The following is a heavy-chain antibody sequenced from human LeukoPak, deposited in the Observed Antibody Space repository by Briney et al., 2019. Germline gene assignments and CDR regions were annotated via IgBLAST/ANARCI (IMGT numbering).Heavy chain of an antibody. V-gene: IGHV3-7*01. J-gene: IGHJ4*02. D-gene: IGHD6-13*01. CDR2: LKEDGGEK. CDR1: GFTFSSSW. CDR3: ARGWAHHDY. Sequence: GSLRLSCAASGFTFSSSWMSWVRQAPGKGLEWVANLKEDGGEKYYVDSVRGRFTISRDNAKNSLYLQMNSLRAEDTAVYYCARGWAHHDYWGQGTLVTVSS.